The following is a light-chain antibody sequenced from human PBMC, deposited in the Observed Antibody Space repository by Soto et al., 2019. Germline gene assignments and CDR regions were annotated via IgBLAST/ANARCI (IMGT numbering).Light chain of an antibody. V-gene: IGKV3-11*01. CDR2: DAS. Sequence: EVVMTQSPATLSVSPGERVTLSCRASQSVRSNLAWYQQKPGQAPRLLIYDASNRVTGIPARFSGSGSGTDFTLTISSLEPEDFAVYYCQQRSNWPPTWTFGQGTKVDIK. CDR3: QQRSNWPPTWT. CDR1: QSVRSN. J-gene: IGKJ1*01.